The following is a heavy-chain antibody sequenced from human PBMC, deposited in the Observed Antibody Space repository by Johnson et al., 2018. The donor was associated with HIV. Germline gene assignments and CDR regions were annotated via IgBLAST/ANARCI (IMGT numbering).Heavy chain of an antibody. D-gene: IGHD3-9*01. Sequence: QVRLVESGGGLVQPGGSLRLSCAASGFTFSSYAMHWVRQAPGKGLEYVSAISSNGGSTYYADSVKGRFTISRDNSKNTMYLQMNSLRAEDTALYYCAKADDVLTGYYKGFDAFDLWGQGTMVTVSS. CDR1: GFTFSSYA. CDR3: AKADDVLTGYYKGFDAFDL. J-gene: IGHJ3*01. CDR2: ISSNGGST. V-gene: IGHV3-64*04.